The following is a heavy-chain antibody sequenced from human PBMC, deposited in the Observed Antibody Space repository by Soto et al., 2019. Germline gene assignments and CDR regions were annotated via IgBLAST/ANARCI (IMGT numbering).Heavy chain of an antibody. CDR1: GFTFSRDW. J-gene: IGHJ4*02. V-gene: IGHV3-74*01. D-gene: IGHD4-4*01. Sequence: EVQLVESGGGLVQTGGSLRLSCAASGFTFSRDWMHWVRQAPGKGLVWVSHLNRDGSSTSYADSVNGRFTISRDNARNTLFLPMNSLRAEDTAVYYCARGLKWGLFDYWGQGTLVTVSS. CDR2: LNRDGSST. CDR3: ARGLKWGLFDY.